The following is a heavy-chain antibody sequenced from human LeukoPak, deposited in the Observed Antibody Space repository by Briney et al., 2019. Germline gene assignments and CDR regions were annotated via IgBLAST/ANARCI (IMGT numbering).Heavy chain of an antibody. Sequence: GGSLRLSCAPSGVTVSSDYMSWVRQAPGKGLEWVSYISSGGSAIYYADSVKGRFTISRDNAKNSLYLQMNSLRAEDTAVYYCARDRPSGKITMIRGFALDYWGQGTLVTVSS. V-gene: IGHV3-11*04. D-gene: IGHD3-10*01. CDR3: ARDRPSGKITMIRGFALDY. CDR2: ISSGGSAI. CDR1: GVTVSSDY. J-gene: IGHJ4*02.